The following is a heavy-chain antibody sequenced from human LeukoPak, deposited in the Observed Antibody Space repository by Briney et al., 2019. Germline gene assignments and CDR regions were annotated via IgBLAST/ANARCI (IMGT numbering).Heavy chain of an antibody. V-gene: IGHV3-7*01. Sequence: GGSLRLSCAASGFTFSSYWMNWVRQAPGKGLEWVANIKRDGNEKNYVDSVRGRFSISRDNAKNSLYLQMDSLRAEDTAVYYCAKEGAYPIITYDSWGQGALVTVST. CDR1: GFTFSSYW. CDR3: AKEGAYPIITYDS. D-gene: IGHD3-10*01. CDR2: IKRDGNEK. J-gene: IGHJ5*01.